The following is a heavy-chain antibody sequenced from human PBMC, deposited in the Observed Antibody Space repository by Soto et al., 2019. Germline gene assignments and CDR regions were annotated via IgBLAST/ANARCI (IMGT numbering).Heavy chain of an antibody. V-gene: IGHV4-34*01. CDR2: INHSGST. CDR1: GGSFCGYY. J-gene: IGHJ4*02. CDR3: VRGRLRDY. Sequence: QVQLQQWGAGLLKPSETLSLTCAVYGGSFCGYYWSWIRQPPGKGLEWIGEINHSGSTNYNPSLRSRVALSGDTSQNQFALKLSWVTAADTAGYCCVRGRLRDYWCRGTLVSVSS.